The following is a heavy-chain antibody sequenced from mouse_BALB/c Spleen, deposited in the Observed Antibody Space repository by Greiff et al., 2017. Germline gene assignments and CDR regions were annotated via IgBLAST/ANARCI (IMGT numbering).Heavy chain of an antibody. D-gene: IGHD4-1*01. CDR3: ARVNGLDAMDY. CDR1: GFTFSSYA. Sequence: DVKLVESGGGLVKPGGSLKLSCAASGFTFSSYAMSWVRQTPEKRLEWVASISSGGSTYYPDSVKGRFTISRDNARNILYLQMSSLRSEDTAMYYCARVNGLDAMDYWGQGTSVTVSS. V-gene: IGHV5-6-5*01. CDR2: ISSGGST. J-gene: IGHJ4*01.